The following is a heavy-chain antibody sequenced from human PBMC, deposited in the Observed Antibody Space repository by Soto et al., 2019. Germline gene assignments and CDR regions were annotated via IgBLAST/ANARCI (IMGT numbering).Heavy chain of an antibody. CDR3: AHRLGGYTWNDGYLDF. CDR1: GFSLTTRPMG. Sequence: KESGPTLVNPTQTLTLTCTFSGFSLTTRPMGVGWIRQPPGKALEWLAVIYWDDDKRYSPSLRSRLTITKDTSKKQVVLTMTDMDPVDTATYYCAHRLGGYTWNDGYLDFWGQGILVSVSS. CDR2: IYWDDDK. J-gene: IGHJ4*02. V-gene: IGHV2-5*02. D-gene: IGHD5-12*01.